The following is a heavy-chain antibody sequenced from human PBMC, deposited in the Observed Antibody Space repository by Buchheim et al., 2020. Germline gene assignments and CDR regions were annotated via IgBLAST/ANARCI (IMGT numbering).Heavy chain of an antibody. CDR2: IYYSGST. CDR1: GGSVSSGSYY. Sequence: QVQLQESGPGLVKPSETLSLTCTVSGGSVSSGSYYWSWIRQPPGKGLEWIGYIYYSGSTNYNPSLKSRVTISVDTSKNQFSLKLSSVTAADTAVYYCARGVRDLGYCSSTSCENRFDYWGQGTL. D-gene: IGHD2-2*01. CDR3: ARGVRDLGYCSSTSCENRFDY. J-gene: IGHJ4*02. V-gene: IGHV4-61*01.